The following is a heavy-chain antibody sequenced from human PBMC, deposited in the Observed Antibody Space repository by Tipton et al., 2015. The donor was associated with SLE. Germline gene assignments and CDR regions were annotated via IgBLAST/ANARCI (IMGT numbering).Heavy chain of an antibody. D-gene: IGHD6-13*01. CDR1: GFTFSSYA. Sequence: LRLSCAASGFTFSSYAMSWVRQAPGKGLEWIGYIYYSGSTNYNPSLKSRVTIPVDTSKNQFSLRLSSVTAADTAVYYCARVERAARGFDYWGQGTLVTVSS. CDR2: IYYSGST. V-gene: IGHV4-59*01. J-gene: IGHJ4*02. CDR3: ARVERAARGFDY.